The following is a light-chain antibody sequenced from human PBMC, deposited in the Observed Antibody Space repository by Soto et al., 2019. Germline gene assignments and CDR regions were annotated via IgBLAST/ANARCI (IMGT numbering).Light chain of an antibody. J-gene: IGKJ5*01. CDR2: GAS. CDR1: QSVSRY. CDR3: QQYNNWPPIT. Sequence: EIVLTQSASTLSLSAGERATLSCRASQSVSRYLAWYQQKPGQAPRLLVYGASTRATGIPARFSGSGSATEFTLTISSLQSEDFAVYYCQQYNNWPPITFGQGTRLEIK. V-gene: IGKV3-15*01.